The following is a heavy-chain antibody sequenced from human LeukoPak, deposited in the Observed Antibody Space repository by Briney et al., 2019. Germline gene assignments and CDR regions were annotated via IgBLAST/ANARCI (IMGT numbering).Heavy chain of an antibody. CDR1: GFTFSSYG. D-gene: IGHD4-17*01. CDR2: IRYDGSNK. V-gene: IGHV3-30*02. CDR3: AKDSGPTVTTYYFDY. J-gene: IGHJ4*02. Sequence: GGSLRLSCAASGFTFSSYGMHWVRQAPGKGLEWVSFIRYDGSNKYYADSVKGRFTISRDNSKNTLYLQMNSLRAEDTAVYYCAKDSGPTVTTYYFDYWGQGTLVTVSS.